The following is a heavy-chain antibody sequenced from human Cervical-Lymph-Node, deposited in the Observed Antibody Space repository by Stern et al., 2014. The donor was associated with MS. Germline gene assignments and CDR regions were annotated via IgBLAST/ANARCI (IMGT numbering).Heavy chain of an antibody. J-gene: IGHJ5*02. CDR2: IKPKTDGGTT. CDR1: GFIFSKAW. CDR3: TTDEVANFAH. Sequence: EVQLVGSGGGLVKPGGSLRLSCAASGFIFSKAWMTWVRQAPGKGLEWVGPIKPKTDGGTTNYSTPVQGRFIISRDDSKNILFLHMNSLKTDDTAVYYCTTDEVANFAHWGPGILVTVSS. V-gene: IGHV3-15*01.